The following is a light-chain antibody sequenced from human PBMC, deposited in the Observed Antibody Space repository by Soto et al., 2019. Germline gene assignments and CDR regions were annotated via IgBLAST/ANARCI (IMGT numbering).Light chain of an antibody. Sequence: AIQMTQSPSSLSASVGDRVTITCRASQDIRNHLAWYQQKPGTAPKVLISAASSLQTGVPSRFSGSGSGTDFTLTISSLQPEDFATYYCLKDLNFTFTFGKGTKLEVK. V-gene: IGKV1-6*01. J-gene: IGKJ2*01. CDR3: LKDLNFTFT. CDR2: AAS. CDR1: QDIRNH.